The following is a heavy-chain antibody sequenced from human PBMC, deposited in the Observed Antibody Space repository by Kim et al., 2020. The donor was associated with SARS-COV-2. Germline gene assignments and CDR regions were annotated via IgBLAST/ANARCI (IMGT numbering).Heavy chain of an antibody. V-gene: IGHV3-30-3*01. Sequence: GGSLRLSCAASGFTFSSYAMHWVRQAPGKGLEWVAVISYDGSNKYYADSVKGRFTISRDNSKNTLYLQMNSLRAEDTAVYYCARDQYWKDGMDVWGQGTTVTVSS. CDR2: ISYDGSNK. D-gene: IGHD1-1*01. CDR3: ARDQYWKDGMDV. J-gene: IGHJ6*02. CDR1: GFTFSSYA.